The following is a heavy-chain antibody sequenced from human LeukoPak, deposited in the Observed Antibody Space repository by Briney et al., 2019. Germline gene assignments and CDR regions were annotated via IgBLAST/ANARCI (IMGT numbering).Heavy chain of an antibody. Sequence: GGSLRLSCAASRFTFSNYAMTWVRQAPGKGLEWVSAISGGAGSTYYADSVKGRFTISRDNSKNTVHLQMNSLRAEDTAVYYCARDQGYYASGSYFDQWGQGALVAVSS. CDR1: RFTFSNYA. CDR2: ISGGAGST. V-gene: IGHV3-23*01. CDR3: ARDQGYYASGSYFDQ. J-gene: IGHJ4*02. D-gene: IGHD3-10*01.